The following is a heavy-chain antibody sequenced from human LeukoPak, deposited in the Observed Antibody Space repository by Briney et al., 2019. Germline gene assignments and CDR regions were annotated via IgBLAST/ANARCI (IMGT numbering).Heavy chain of an antibody. CDR2: INPNSGGT. J-gene: IGHJ5*02. CDR3: ARGFRGGTRSWFDP. D-gene: IGHD3-10*01. Sequence: AASVKVSCKASGYTFTGYYMHWVRQAPGQGLEWMGWINPNSGGTNYAQKFQGRVTMTRDTSISTAYMELSRLRSDDTAVYYCARGFRGGTRSWFDPWGQGTLVTVSS. V-gene: IGHV1-2*02. CDR1: GYTFTGYY.